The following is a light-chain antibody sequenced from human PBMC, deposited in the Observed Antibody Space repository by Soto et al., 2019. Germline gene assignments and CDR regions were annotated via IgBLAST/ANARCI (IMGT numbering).Light chain of an antibody. CDR2: GIS. J-gene: IGKJ5*01. Sequence: EIVLTQSPGTLSLSPGERATLSCRASHTISSSYLAWYQQKPGQAPRLLMYGISRRATGIPDRFSGSGSGTDFTLTITSLQPEDFATYYCQQANSFPFTFGQGTRLEIK. CDR1: HTISSSY. V-gene: IGKV3-20*01. CDR3: QQANSFPFT.